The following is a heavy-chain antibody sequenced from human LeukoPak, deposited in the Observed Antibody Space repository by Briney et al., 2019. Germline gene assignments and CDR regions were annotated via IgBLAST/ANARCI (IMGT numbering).Heavy chain of an antibody. CDR2: IKQDGSEK. Sequence: GGSLRLSCAASGFTFSSYWMSWVRQAPGKGLEWVANIKQDGSEKYYVDSVKGRFTISRDNAKNSLYLQMNSLRAEDTAVYHCARVQPESTYCGGDCYSEGAFDIWGQGTMVTVSS. CDR1: GFTFSSYW. V-gene: IGHV3-7*01. J-gene: IGHJ3*02. CDR3: ARVQPESTYCGGDCYSEGAFDI. D-gene: IGHD2-21*02.